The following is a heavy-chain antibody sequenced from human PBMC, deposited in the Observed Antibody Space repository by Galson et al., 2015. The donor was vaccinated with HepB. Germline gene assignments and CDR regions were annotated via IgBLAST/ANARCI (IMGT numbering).Heavy chain of an antibody. V-gene: IGHV4-39*07. J-gene: IGHJ5*02. D-gene: IGHD6-13*01. CDR2: IYYSGST. CDR1: GGSISSSSYY. Sequence: SETLSLTCTVSGGSISSSSYYWGWIRQPPGKGLEWIGSIYYSGSTYYNPSLKSRVTISVDTSKNQFSLKLSSVTAADTAVYYCARAYSKANWFDPWGQGTLVTVSS. CDR3: ARAYSKANWFDP.